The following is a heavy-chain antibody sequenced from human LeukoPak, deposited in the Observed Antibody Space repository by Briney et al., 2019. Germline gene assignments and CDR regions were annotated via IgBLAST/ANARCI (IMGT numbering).Heavy chain of an antibody. CDR2: ISGSGSNT. CDR1: GFTFSSYA. V-gene: IGHV3-23*01. CDR3: AKNSGMGEGAFDI. D-gene: IGHD1-26*01. J-gene: IGHJ3*02. Sequence: PGGSLRLSCAASGFTFSSYAMSWVRQAPGKGLEWVSAISGSGSNTYYADSVKGRFTISRDNSKNTLYLQMNSLRAEDTAVYYCAKNSGMGEGAFDIWGQGTMVTVSS.